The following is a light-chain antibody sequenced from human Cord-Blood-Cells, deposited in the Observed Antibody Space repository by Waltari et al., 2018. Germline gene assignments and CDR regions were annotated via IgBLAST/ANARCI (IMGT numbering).Light chain of an antibody. V-gene: IGKV3-20*01. CDR2: GAS. CDR3: QQYGSSPIT. J-gene: IGKJ5*01. CDR1: QRVSSSY. Sequence: EIVLTQSPGTLSLSPGERPTLSCRASQRVSSSYLAWYQQKPGQAPRLLIYGASSRAPGIPSRLSGSGSGTDFTLTISRLEPEDFAVYYCQQYGSSPITFGQGTRLEIK.